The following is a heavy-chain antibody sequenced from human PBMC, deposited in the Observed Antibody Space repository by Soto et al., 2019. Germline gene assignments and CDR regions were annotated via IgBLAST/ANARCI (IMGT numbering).Heavy chain of an antibody. Sequence: SETLSLTCAVYGGSFSGYYWSWIRQPRGKGLEWIGEINHSGSTNYNPSLKGRVTISVDTSKNQFSLKLSSVTAADTAVYYCARGSYYDSSGYQYYFDFWGQGTLVTVSS. V-gene: IGHV4-34*01. CDR3: ARGSYYDSSGYQYYFDF. D-gene: IGHD3-22*01. CDR1: GGSFSGYY. J-gene: IGHJ4*02. CDR2: INHSGST.